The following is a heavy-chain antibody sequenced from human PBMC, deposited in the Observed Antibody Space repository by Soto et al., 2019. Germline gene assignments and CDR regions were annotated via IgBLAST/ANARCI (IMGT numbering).Heavy chain of an antibody. CDR3: ARASGYLTHSPSVAYFDP. CDR2: ISVYSGKT. CDR1: GYTSTNYG. D-gene: IGHD6-25*01. J-gene: IGHJ5*02. V-gene: IGHV1-18*01. Sequence: QVQLVQSGTEVKKPGASLKVSCKASGYTSTNYGIAWVRQAPGQGLEWMGWISVYSGKTNYAQNVQVRLTMTTDTSTSTAYMELTNLRSDDTAVSYCARASGYLTHSPSVAYFDPWGQGTLGTVSS.